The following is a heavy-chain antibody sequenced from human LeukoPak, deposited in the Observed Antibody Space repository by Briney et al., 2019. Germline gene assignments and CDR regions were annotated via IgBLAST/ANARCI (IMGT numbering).Heavy chain of an antibody. CDR2: ISAYNGNT. CDR3: ARDSSPVGYDFWSGYRGFDY. D-gene: IGHD3-3*01. CDR1: GYTFTSYG. J-gene: IGHJ4*02. V-gene: IGHV1-18*01. Sequence: EASVRVSFKASGYTFTSYGISWGRQAPGQGGEWMGWISAYNGNTNYAQKLQGRVTITTDTSTSTAYIELRSLRSDDTAVYYCARDSSPVGYDFWSGYRGFDYWGQGTLVTVSS.